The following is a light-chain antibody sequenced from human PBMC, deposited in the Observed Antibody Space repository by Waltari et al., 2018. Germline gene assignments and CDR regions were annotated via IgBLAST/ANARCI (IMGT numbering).Light chain of an antibody. CDR2: KDS. CDR1: ALPNQY. V-gene: IGLV3-25*02. J-gene: IGLJ2*01. Sequence: SYELTQPPSVSVSPGQTARLTCSGDALPNQYAYRYQQKPGQAPVVVIYKDSERPSGKLERFDGSTSGTRITVAISGVEAEEEADYYCQSTESSGTAVVFGGGTRMTVL. CDR3: QSTESSGTAVV.